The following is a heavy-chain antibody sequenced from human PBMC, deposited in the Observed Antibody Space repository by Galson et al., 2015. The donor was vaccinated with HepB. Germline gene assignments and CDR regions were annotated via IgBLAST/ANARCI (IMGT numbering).Heavy chain of an antibody. V-gene: IGHV3-23*01. J-gene: IGHJ4*02. CDR3: AKDYQTGSYLDH. D-gene: IGHD1-26*01. CDR1: GFAFSSYA. Sequence: SLRLSCAASGFAFSSYAMGWVRQAPGKGLEWVSTLGTGGSDTYYADSVKGRFTISRDNSRNTLYLQMNSLRAEDTAVYYCAKDYQTGSYLDHWGQGTLVTVSS. CDR2: LGTGGSDT.